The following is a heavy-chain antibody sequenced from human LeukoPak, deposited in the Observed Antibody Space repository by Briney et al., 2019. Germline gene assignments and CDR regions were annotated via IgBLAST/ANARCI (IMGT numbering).Heavy chain of an antibody. CDR2: INPSGGST. V-gene: IGHV1-46*01. CDR3: ARDSSYSEYCGGDCYTLDY. J-gene: IGHJ4*02. CDR1: GYTFTSYY. D-gene: IGHD2-21*02. Sequence: ASVKVSCKASGYTFTSYYMHWVRQAPGQGLEWMGIINPSGGSTSYAQKFQGRVTMTRDTSTSTVYVELSSLRSEDTAVYYCARDSSYSEYCGGDCYTLDYWGQGTLVTVSS.